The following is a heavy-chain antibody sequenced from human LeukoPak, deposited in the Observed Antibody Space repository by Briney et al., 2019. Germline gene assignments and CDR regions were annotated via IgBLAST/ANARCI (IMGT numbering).Heavy chain of an antibody. V-gene: IGHV4-4*07. J-gene: IGHJ6*03. CDR1: GGSISSYY. CDR3: ARDVRTADYYHYYMDV. CDR2: IYTSGST. Sequence: SETLSLTCTVSGGSISSYYWSWIRQPAGKGLEWIGRIYTSGSTNYNPSLKSRVTMSVDTSKNQFSLKLSSVTAADTAVYYCARDVRTADYYHYYMDVWGKGTTVTVSS. D-gene: IGHD3-10*02.